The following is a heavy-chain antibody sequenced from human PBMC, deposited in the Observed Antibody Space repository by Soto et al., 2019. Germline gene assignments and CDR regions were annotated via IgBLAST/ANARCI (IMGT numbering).Heavy chain of an antibody. CDR1: GGSISSYY. J-gene: IGHJ4*02. Sequence: PSETLSLTCTVSGGSISSYYWSWIRQPPGKGLEWIGYIYYSGSTNYNPSLKSRVTISVDTSKNQFSLKLSSVTAAGTAVYYCARQDDGSWGYFDYWGQGTLVTVSS. CDR3: ARQDDGSWGYFDY. CDR2: IYYSGST. D-gene: IGHD3-10*01. V-gene: IGHV4-59*08.